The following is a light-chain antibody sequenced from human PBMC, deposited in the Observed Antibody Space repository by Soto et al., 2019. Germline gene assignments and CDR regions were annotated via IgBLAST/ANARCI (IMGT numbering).Light chain of an antibody. Sequence: IPLTQSPSSLSSSVGDRVTITCRASQGIGSALAWYQQKPGKAPNLLIYAASTLQSGVPSRFSGSGSGTDFTLTISSLQPADFATYYCQQLDSYPRSFGQGTKVEI. CDR1: QGIGSA. J-gene: IGKJ1*01. V-gene: IGKV1-9*01. CDR2: AAS. CDR3: QQLDSYPRS.